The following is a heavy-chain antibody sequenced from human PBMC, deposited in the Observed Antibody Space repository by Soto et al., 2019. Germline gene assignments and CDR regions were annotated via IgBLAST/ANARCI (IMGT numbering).Heavy chain of an antibody. CDR3: ARGLSTGIPYSGGWYYFDS. CDR1: GGSFSGYI. D-gene: IGHD3-10*01. V-gene: IGHV4-34*01. CDR2: INHSGSA. J-gene: IGHJ4*02. Sequence: QVQLHQWGAGVLKPSETLSLTCAVNGGSFSGYIWTWIPQTPGKGLQWIGQINHSGSAVYNPSLKTRVTISIMSTHQSSLEMSSATAADRAVYYCARGLSTGIPYSGGWYYFDSWGQGATVTVSS.